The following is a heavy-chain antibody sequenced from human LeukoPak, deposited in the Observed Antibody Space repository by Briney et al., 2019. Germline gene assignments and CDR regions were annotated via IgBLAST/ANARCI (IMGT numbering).Heavy chain of an antibody. J-gene: IGHJ4*02. CDR1: GDSVSSSSAA. CDR2: TYYRSKWYN. V-gene: IGHV6-1*01. D-gene: IGHD6-19*01. CDR3: ARSFHSSGWHAGPDY. Sequence: SQTLSLTCAISGDSVSSSSAAWNWIRQSPSRGLEWLGRTYYRSKWYNDYAVSVKSRITINPDTSKNQFSLQLNSVTPEDTAVYYCARSFHSSGWHAGPDYWGQGTLVTVSS.